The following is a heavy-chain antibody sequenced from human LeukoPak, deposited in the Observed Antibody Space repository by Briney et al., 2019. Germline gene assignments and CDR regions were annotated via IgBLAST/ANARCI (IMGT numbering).Heavy chain of an antibody. CDR2: IYYSGST. CDR1: GGSISSSSYY. CDR3: ARRMIVVVTSDEYFQH. V-gene: IGHV4-39*01. J-gene: IGHJ1*01. Sequence: SETLSLTCTVSGGSISSSSYYWGWIRQPPGKGLEWIGSIYYSGSTSYNPSLKSRVTISVDTSKNQFSLKLSSVTAADTAVYYCARRMIVVVTSDEYFQHWGQGTLVTVSS. D-gene: IGHD3-22*01.